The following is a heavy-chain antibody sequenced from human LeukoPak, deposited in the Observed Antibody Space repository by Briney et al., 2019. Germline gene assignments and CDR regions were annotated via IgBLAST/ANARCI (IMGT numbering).Heavy chain of an antibody. J-gene: IGHJ5*02. CDR2: IYWDDDK. Sequence: SGPTLVNPTQTLTLTCTFSGLSLSTSGVGVGWIRQPPGKALEWLELIYWDDDKRYSPSLKSRLTITKDTSKNQVVLTMTNMDPVDTATYYCAHTGEQLGPNGFDPWGQGTLVTVSS. D-gene: IGHD6-13*01. CDR3: AHTGEQLGPNGFDP. CDR1: GLSLSTSGVG. V-gene: IGHV2-5*02.